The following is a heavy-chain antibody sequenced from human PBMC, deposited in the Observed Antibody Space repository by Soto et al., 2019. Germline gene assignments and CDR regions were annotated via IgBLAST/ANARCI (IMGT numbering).Heavy chain of an antibody. CDR2: IYYSGST. CDR3: ARATYDYIWGSYRPGVGWFDP. D-gene: IGHD3-16*02. J-gene: IGHJ5*02. Sequence: PSETLSLTCTVSGGSISSGGYYWSWIRQHPGKGLEWIGYIYYSGSTYYNPSLKSRVTISVDTSKNQFSLKLSSVTAADTAVYYCARATYDYIWGSYRPGVGWFDPWGQGTLVTVSS. V-gene: IGHV4-31*03. CDR1: GGSISSGGYY.